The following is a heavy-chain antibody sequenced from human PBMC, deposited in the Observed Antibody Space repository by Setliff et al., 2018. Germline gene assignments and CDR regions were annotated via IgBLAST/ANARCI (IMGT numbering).Heavy chain of an antibody. V-gene: IGHV5-51*01. CDR1: GYNFINYW. CDR3: ARLGGWLTSPETPGAFDI. J-gene: IGHJ3*02. D-gene: IGHD3-16*01. Sequence: GESLKISCKGSGYNFINYWIGWVRQMPGKGLEWMGIIYPSDSDTRYSPSFRGQVTISADKSISTAYLQWSSLKASDTAMYYCARLGGWLTSPETPGAFDIWGQGTMVTVSS. CDR2: IYPSDSDT.